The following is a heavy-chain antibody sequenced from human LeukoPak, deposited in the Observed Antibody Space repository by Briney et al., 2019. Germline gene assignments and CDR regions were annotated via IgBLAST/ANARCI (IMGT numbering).Heavy chain of an antibody. CDR3: ARDQVGEYYFDY. CDR2: IVSHGRAI. CDR1: GFTFNSYT. D-gene: IGHD3-10*01. V-gene: IGHV3-48*01. J-gene: IGHJ4*02. Sequence: GGSLRLSCAASGFTFNSYTMNWVRQAPGKGLEWVSYIVSHGRAIYYADSVKGRFTISRDNAQNSLFLHMNSLRAEDTAVYYCARDQVGEYYFDYRSQGTLVTVSS.